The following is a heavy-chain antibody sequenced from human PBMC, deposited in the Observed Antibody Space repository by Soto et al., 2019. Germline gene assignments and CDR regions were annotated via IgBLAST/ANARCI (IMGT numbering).Heavy chain of an antibody. CDR2: ISSSGSTI. J-gene: IGHJ5*02. CDR3: ARTSRIAARRSALDP. CDR1: GFTFSDYY. D-gene: IGHD6-6*01. V-gene: IGHV3-11*01. Sequence: PGGSLRLSCSASGFTFSDYYMSWIRQAPGKGLEWVSYISSSGSTIYYADSVKGRFNISRDNAKNSLYLQMNSLRAEDTAVYYCARTSRIAARRSALDPWGQGTLVTVSS.